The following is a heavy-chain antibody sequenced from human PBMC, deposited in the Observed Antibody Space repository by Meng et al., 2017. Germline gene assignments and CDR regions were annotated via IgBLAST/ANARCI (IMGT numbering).Heavy chain of an antibody. CDR3: ARDLLLWFGELSNYYGMDV. CDR2: ISAYNGNT. V-gene: IGHV1-18*01. D-gene: IGHD3-10*01. Sequence: ASVKVSCKASGYTFTSYGISWVRQATGQGLEWMGWISAYNGNTNYAQKLQGRVTMTTDTSTSTAYMELRSLRSDDTAVYYCARDLLLWFGELSNYYGMDVCGQAITV. CDR1: GYTFTSYG. J-gene: IGHJ6*01.